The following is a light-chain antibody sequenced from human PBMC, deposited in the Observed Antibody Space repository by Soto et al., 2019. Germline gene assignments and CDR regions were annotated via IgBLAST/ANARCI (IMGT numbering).Light chain of an antibody. CDR3: SLYTRISTYV. CDR2: EVN. CDR1: SSDIGSYNR. V-gene: IGLV2-18*01. J-gene: IGLJ1*01. Sequence: QSARTQPPSVSGSPGQSVTISCTGISSDIGSYNRVSWYQQPPGTAPKLMIYEVNNRPSGVPDRFSGSTSGNTASLTISGLQAEDEADYYCSLYTRISTYVFGTGTKVTVL.